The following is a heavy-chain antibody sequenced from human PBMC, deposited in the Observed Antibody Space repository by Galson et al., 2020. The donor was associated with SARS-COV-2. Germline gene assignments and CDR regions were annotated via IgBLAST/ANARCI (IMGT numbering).Heavy chain of an antibody. D-gene: IGHD6-19*01. CDR2: IWYDGTNK. J-gene: IGHJ4*02. CDR1: GFTFSNFD. V-gene: IGHV3-33*01. Sequence: GGSLRLSCAASGFTFSNFDMHWVRQAPGKGLEWVAIIWYDGTNKYYADSVKGRFTISRDNSKNTLYLQMNSLRGEDTAVYYCARGDSGAWYYFTYWDQGTLVTVSS. CDR3: ARGDSGAWYYFTY.